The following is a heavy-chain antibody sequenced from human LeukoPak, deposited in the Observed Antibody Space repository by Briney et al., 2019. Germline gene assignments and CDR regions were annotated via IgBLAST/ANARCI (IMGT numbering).Heavy chain of an antibody. V-gene: IGHV1-46*01. J-gene: IGHJ4*02. Sequence: GASVKVSCKASGYTFTSYYMHWVRQAPGQGLEWMGIINPSGGSTSYAQKFQGRVTMTRDMSTSTVYMELSSLRSEDTAVYYCARERAPLRFLEWLPTDYWGQGTLVTVSS. CDR1: GYTFTSYY. CDR3: ARERAPLRFLEWLPTDY. D-gene: IGHD3-3*01. CDR2: INPSGGST.